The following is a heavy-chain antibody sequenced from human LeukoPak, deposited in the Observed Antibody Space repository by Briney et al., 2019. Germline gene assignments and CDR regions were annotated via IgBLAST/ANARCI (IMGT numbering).Heavy chain of an antibody. D-gene: IGHD1-26*01. CDR2: VSDDGTRQ. Sequence: GGSLRLSCAASGFIFSSYGMYWVRQSPGEGLEWVAYVSDDGTRQYCADSVKGRLTISRDNSKNTLNLQMNSLRVEDTAVYYCARDITGSYSVDYWGQGTLVTVSS. CDR1: GFIFSSYG. CDR3: ARDITGSYSVDY. J-gene: IGHJ4*02. V-gene: IGHV3-30*03.